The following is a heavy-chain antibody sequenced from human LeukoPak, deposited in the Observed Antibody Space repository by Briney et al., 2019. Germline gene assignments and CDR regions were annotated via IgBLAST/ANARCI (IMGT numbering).Heavy chain of an antibody. V-gene: IGHV1-2*02. Sequence: ASVTVSFKASGYTFTGYYMHWVRQAPGQGLEWMGWINPNSGGTNYAQKFQGRVTMTRDTSISTAYMELSSLRSEDTAVYYCARDEIMVRGAHMDVWGKGTTVTVSS. CDR2: INPNSGGT. J-gene: IGHJ6*03. CDR1: GYTFTGYY. D-gene: IGHD3-10*01. CDR3: ARDEIMVRGAHMDV.